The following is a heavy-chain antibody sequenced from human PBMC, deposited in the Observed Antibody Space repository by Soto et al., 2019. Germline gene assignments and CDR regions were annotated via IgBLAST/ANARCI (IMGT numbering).Heavy chain of an antibody. V-gene: IGHV3-48*01. D-gene: IGHD6-19*01. J-gene: IGHJ3*02. Sequence: EVQLVESGGGLVQPGGSLRLSCAASGFTFSSYSMNWVCQAPGKGLEWVSYISSSSSTIYYADSVKGRFTISRDNAKNSLYLQMNSLRAEDTAVYYCARASTRYSSGWTDAFDIWGQGTMVTVSS. CDR3: ARASTRYSSGWTDAFDI. CDR1: GFTFSSYS. CDR2: ISSSSSTI.